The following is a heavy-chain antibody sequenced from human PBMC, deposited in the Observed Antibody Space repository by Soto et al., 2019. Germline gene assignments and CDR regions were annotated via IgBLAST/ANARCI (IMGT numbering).Heavy chain of an antibody. CDR3: ARTYSSSWYYFDY. Sequence: QVQLQESGPGLVKPSQTLSLTCTVSGDSISSGGYCWSWIRQHPGKGLEWIGYIFYSGSTYYNPSLQSRFTISVDTSKYQFSLKLSSVTAADTAVYYCARTYSSSWYYFDYWGQGTLVTVSS. CDR2: IFYSGST. D-gene: IGHD6-13*01. V-gene: IGHV4-31*03. J-gene: IGHJ4*02. CDR1: GDSISSGGYC.